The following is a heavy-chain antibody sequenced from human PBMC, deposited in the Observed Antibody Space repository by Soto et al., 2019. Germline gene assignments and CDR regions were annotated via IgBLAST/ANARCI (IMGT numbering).Heavy chain of an antibody. CDR1: GFTFSSYA. V-gene: IGHV3-23*01. Sequence: EVQLLESGGGLVQPGGSLRLSCAASGFTFSSYAMSWVRQAPGKGLEWVSAISGSGGSTYYADSVKGRFTIPRDNSKNTLYLQMNSLRAEDTAVYYCAKDRDYGDYGSFYPDAFDIWGQGTMVTVSS. J-gene: IGHJ3*02. CDR3: AKDRDYGDYGSFYPDAFDI. D-gene: IGHD4-17*01. CDR2: ISGSGGST.